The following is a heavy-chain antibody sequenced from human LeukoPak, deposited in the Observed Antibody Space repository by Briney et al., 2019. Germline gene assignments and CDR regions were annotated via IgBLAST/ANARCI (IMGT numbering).Heavy chain of an antibody. V-gene: IGHV3-23*01. D-gene: IGHD4-17*01. Sequence: GGSLRLSCAASGFTFSSYAMSWVRQAPGKGLERVSAISGSGGSTHYADSVKGRFTISRDNSKNTLYLQMNSLRAEDTAVYYCAKDREGYGDYYDYWGQGTLVTVSS. CDR3: AKDREGYGDYYDY. CDR2: ISGSGGST. J-gene: IGHJ4*02. CDR1: GFTFSSYA.